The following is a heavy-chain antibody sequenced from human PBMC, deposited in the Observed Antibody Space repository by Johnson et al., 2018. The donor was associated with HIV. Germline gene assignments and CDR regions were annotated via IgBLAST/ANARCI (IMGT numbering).Heavy chain of an antibody. CDR1: GFTVSSNY. D-gene: IGHD5-24*01. J-gene: IGHJ3*02. CDR2: IYSGGST. CDR3: ARGGKGWLQYAFDI. V-gene: IGHV3-66*02. Sequence: VQLVESGGGVVQPGRSLRLSCAASGFTVSSNYMSWVRQAPGKGLEWVSVIYSGGSTYYADSVKGRFTISRDNSKNTLYLQMNRRRAEDTAVYYCARGGKGWLQYAFDIWGQGTMVTVSS.